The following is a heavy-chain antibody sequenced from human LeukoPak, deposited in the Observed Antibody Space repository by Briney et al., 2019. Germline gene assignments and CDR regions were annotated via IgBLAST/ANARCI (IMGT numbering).Heavy chain of an antibody. CDR2: IIPILGIA. V-gene: IGHV1-69*04. D-gene: IGHD3-10*01. CDR1: GGTFSSYA. CDR3: ARFPPHPTGAGPGGDWYFDL. Sequence: ASVKVSCKASGGTFSSYAISWVRQAPGQGLEWMGRIIPILGIANYAQKFQGRVTITADKSTSTAYMELSSLRSEDTAVYYCARFPPHPTGAGPGGDWYFDLWGRATLVTVSS. J-gene: IGHJ2*01.